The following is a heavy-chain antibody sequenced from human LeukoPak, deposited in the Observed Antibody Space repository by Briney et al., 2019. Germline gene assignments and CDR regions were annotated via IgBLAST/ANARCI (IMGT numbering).Heavy chain of an antibody. CDR1: GFTFSSYG. CDR2: IRYDGSNK. D-gene: IGHD3-22*01. Sequence: GGSLRLSCAASGFTFSSYGMHWVRQAPGKGLEWVAFIRYDGSNKYYADSVKGRFTISRDNAKNTLYLQMNSLRAEDTAVYYCASAPHYYDRAFDIWGQGTMVTVSS. J-gene: IGHJ3*02. CDR3: ASAPHYYDRAFDI. V-gene: IGHV3-30*02.